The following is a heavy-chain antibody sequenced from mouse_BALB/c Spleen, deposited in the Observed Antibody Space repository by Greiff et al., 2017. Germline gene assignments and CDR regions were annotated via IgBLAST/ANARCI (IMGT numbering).Heavy chain of an antibody. Sequence: EVQRVESGGGLVKLGGSLKLSCAASGFTFSSYYMSWVRQTPEKRLELVAAINSNGGSTYYPDTVKGRFTISRDNAKNTLYLQMSSLKSEDTALYYCARQDEYYAMDYWGQGTSVTVSS. CDR1: GFTFSSYY. CDR3: ARQDEYYAMDY. V-gene: IGHV5-6-2*01. J-gene: IGHJ4*01. CDR2: INSNGGST.